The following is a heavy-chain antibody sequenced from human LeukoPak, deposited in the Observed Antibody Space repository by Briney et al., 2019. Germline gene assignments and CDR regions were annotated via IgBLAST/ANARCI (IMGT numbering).Heavy chain of an antibody. CDR3: ARGGTYSYASFDY. J-gene: IGHJ4*02. Sequence: SQTLSLTCTVSGGFISRYYWSWIRQPAGKGLEWIGRIYTSGSTNYNPSLQSRVTMSVDTSKNQFSLKLSSVTAADTAVYYCARGGTYSYASFDYWGQGTLVTVSS. CDR1: GGFISRYY. CDR2: IYTSGST. V-gene: IGHV4-4*07. D-gene: IGHD5-18*01.